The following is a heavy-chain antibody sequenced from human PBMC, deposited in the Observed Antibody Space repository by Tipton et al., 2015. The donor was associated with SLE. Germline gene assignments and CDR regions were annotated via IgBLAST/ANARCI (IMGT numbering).Heavy chain of an antibody. CDR2: ISGSGGST. J-gene: IGHJ6*02. CDR3: ATVPVAGAYYYGMDV. D-gene: IGHD6-19*01. Sequence: SLRLSCAASGFTFSSYAMSWVRQAPGKGLEWVSVISGSGGSTYYADSVKGRFTISRDNSKNTLYLQMNSLRAEDTAVYYCATVPVAGAYYYGMDVWGQGTTVTVSS. CDR1: GFTFSSYA. V-gene: IGHV3-23*01.